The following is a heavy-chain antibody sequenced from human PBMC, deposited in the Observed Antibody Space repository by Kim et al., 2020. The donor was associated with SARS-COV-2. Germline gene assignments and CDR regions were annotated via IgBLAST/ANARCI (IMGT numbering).Heavy chain of an antibody. V-gene: IGHV3-23*01. CDR2: ISSSGGST. Sequence: GGSLRLSCAASGFPFRRYSMRWVLQAPGKGLEWVSAISSSGGSTYYADSVKGRFTISRDNSKNTLYLQMNSLRAEDTAVYYCAKDLYSSSSWGQGTLVTVSS. CDR1: GFPFRRYS. D-gene: IGHD6-6*01. J-gene: IGHJ5*02. CDR3: AKDLYSSSS.